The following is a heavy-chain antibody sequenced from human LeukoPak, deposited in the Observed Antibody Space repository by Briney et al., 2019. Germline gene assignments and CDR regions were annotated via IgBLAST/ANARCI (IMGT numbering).Heavy chain of an antibody. J-gene: IGHJ4*02. CDR1: GYTFSIYN. V-gene: IGHV1-46*01. D-gene: IGHD6-13*01. CDR3: AREGVAATGLDY. CDR2: INPSGGSA. Sequence: ASVKVSCKASGYTFSIYNLHWVRQAPGQGLEWMGIINPSGGSASDTQKFQGRVTMTRDTSTSTLYMELSSLRSEDTAVYYCAREGVAATGLDYWGQGTLVTVSS.